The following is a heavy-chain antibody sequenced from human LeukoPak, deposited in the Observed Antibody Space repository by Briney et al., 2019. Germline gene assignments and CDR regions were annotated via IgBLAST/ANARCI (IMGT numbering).Heavy chain of an antibody. D-gene: IGHD3-16*01. CDR2: IYASGIT. J-gene: IGHJ4*02. V-gene: IGHV4-4*07. CDR3: ARSPFAWGTFPGGFDF. Sequence: SETLSLTCTVSGASISDNFYWSWIRQSAGKGLEWIGRIYASGITTYSSSLKSRLTISVDTSKNQFSLNLTSVTAADTAVYYCARSPFAWGTFPGGFDFWGQGILVTVSS. CDR1: GASISDNFY.